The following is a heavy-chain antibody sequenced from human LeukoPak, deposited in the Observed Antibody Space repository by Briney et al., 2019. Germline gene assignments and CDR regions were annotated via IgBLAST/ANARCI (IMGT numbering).Heavy chain of an antibody. CDR1: GFTVSSNY. Sequence: GGSLRLSCAASGFTVSSNYMSWVRQAPGKGLEWVSVIYSGGSTYFADSVKGRFTISRDNSKNTLYLQMNSLRAEDTAVYYCAVGPLDYYDSSGYYAPDAFDIWGQGTMVTVSS. CDR2: IYSGGST. J-gene: IGHJ3*02. V-gene: IGHV3-53*01. CDR3: AVGPLDYYDSSGYYAPDAFDI. D-gene: IGHD3-22*01.